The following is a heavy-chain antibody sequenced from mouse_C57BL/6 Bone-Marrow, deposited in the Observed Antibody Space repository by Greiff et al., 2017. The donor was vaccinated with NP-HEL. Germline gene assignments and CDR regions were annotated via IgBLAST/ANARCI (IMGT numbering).Heavy chain of an antibody. CDR3: ANLPYYDGSSYWYFDV. D-gene: IGHD1-1*01. CDR1: GYTFTRSG. J-gene: IGHJ1*03. CDR2: IYPRSGNP. Sequence: VQLQQSGAELARPGASVKLSCKASGYTFTRSGISWVQQSTGQGLEWIGEIYPRSGNPYYNEKFKGKATLTADKSSSTAYMELRSLTSEDSAVYFCANLPYYDGSSYWYFDVWGTGTTVTVSS. V-gene: IGHV1-81*01.